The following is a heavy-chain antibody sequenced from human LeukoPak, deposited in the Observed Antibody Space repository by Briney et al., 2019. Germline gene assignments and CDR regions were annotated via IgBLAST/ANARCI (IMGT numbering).Heavy chain of an antibody. CDR3: AKDYEYSSSTGRPPFDY. V-gene: IGHV3-23*01. CDR1: GFTFSSYG. CDR2: ISGSGGST. J-gene: IGHJ4*02. D-gene: IGHD6-6*01. Sequence: GGSLRLSCAASGFTFSSYGMSWVRQAPGKGLEWVSDISGSGGSTYYADSVKGRFTISRDNSKNTLYLQMNSLRAEDTAVYYCAKDYEYSSSTGRPPFDYWGQGTLVTVSS.